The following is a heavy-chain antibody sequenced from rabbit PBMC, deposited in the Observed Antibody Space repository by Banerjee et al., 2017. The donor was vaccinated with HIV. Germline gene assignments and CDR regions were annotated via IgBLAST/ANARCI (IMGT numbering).Heavy chain of an antibody. V-gene: IGHV1S40*01. CDR1: GFSFSSSCW. CDR2: IGAGST. J-gene: IGHJ4*01. CDR3: ARDAGYAGSNL. Sequence: QSLEESGGDLVKPGASLTLTCTASGFSFSSSCWICWVRQAPGKGLEWIGCIGAGSTYYATWAKGRFTISKTSSTTVTLQMTSLTAADTATYFCARDAGYAGSNLWGPGTLVTVS. D-gene: IGHD4-2*01.